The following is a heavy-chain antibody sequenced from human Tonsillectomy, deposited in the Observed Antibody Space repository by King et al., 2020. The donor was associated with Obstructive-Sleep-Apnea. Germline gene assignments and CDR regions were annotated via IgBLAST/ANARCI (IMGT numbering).Heavy chain of an antibody. J-gene: IGHJ5*02. CDR1: GFSLSSSGVG. CDR2: IYWDDDK. V-gene: IGHV2-5*02. D-gene: IGHD6-13*01. Sequence: TLKESGPTLVKPTQTLTLTCTFSGFSLSSSGVGVGWIRQPPGKALEWLALIYWDDDKRYSPSLNSRLTITKDTSRNQVVLTLTNVDPADTATYYCAHDPIATTGLDWFDPWGQGTLVTVSS. CDR3: AHDPIATTGLDWFDP.